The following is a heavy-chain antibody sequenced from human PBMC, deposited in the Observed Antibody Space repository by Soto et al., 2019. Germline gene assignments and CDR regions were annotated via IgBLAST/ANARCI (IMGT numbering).Heavy chain of an antibody. Sequence: QVQLVQSGAEVKKPGSSVKVSCKASGGTFSSYAISWVRQALGQGLKWMGGIIPIFGTANYAQKFQARVTITADESTSTGYMELSSLSSEDTAGYYCAGAGVDIVVTFYYFYCMDAWGQGTTVTVSS. CDR2: IIPIFGTA. J-gene: IGHJ6*02. CDR1: GGTFSSYA. CDR3: AGAGVDIVVTFYYFYCMDA. D-gene: IGHD5-12*01. V-gene: IGHV1-69*01.